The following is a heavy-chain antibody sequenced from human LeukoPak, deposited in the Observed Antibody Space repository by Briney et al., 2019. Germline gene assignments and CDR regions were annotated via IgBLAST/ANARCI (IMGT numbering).Heavy chain of an antibody. CDR1: GFTFSKYS. D-gene: IGHD3-9*01. Sequence: GGSLRLSCAASGFTFSKYSMTWVRQAPGKGLEWVSGISSSGHGSFYADSVKGRFTISRDNSKNTLYLQMNSLRAEDTAVYYCAKAAPYYDILTGQSWGQGTLVTVSS. V-gene: IGHV3-23*01. CDR2: ISSSGHGS. J-gene: IGHJ5*02. CDR3: AKAAPYYDILTGQS.